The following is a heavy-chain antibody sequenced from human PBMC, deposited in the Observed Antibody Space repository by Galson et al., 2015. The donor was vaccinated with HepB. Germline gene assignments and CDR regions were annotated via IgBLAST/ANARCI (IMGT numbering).Heavy chain of an antibody. CDR3: ARINYDSSGYYSNFDY. V-gene: IGHV2-70*01. J-gene: IGHJ4*02. Sequence: PALVKPTQTLTLTCTFSGFSLSTSGMCVSWIRQPPGKALEWLALIDWDDDKYYSTSLKTRLTISKDTSKNQVVLTMTNMDPVDTATYYCARINYDSSGYYSNFDYWGQGTLVTVSS. D-gene: IGHD3-22*01. CDR1: GFSLSTSGMC. CDR2: IDWDDDK.